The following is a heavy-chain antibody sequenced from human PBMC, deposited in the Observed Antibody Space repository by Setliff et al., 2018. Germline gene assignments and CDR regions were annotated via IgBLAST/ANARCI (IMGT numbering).Heavy chain of an antibody. J-gene: IGHJ4*02. CDR2: ITHSGST. CDR1: GDSMTGNH. CDR3: ARTGTYRYFDY. Sequence: PSETLSLTCTVSGDSMTGNHWSWIRQSPGKGLEWIGYITHSGSTKYNPSLKSRVAITIVASKKQFSLELSSVTAADTAVYYCARTGTYRYFDYWGRGTLVTVSS. D-gene: IGHD1-1*01. V-gene: IGHV4-59*01.